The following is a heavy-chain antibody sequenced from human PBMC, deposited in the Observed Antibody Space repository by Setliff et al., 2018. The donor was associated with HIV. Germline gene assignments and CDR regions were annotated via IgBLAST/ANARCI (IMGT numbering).Heavy chain of an antibody. D-gene: IGHD6-19*01. V-gene: IGHV1-8*02. CDR2: MNPNSGNT. CDR1: GYTFTSSD. Sequence: AASVKVSCKASGYTFTSSDINWVRQATGQGLEWMGWMNPNSGNTGYAQKFQGRVTMTRDTSIRTAYMELSSSRSEDTAVYYCARGAWYTSGWYSSRYLDVWGKGTTVTVSS. CDR3: ARGAWYTSGWYSSRYLDV. J-gene: IGHJ6*03.